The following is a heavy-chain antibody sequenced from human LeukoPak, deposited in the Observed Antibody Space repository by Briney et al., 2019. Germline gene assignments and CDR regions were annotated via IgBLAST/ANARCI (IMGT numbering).Heavy chain of an antibody. CDR1: GFTFSSYS. V-gene: IGHV3-21*01. CDR2: ISSSSSYI. Sequence: GGSLRLSCAASGFTFSSYSMNWVRQAPGKGLEWVSSISSSSSYIYYADSAKGRFTISRDNAKNSLYLQMNSLRAEDTAVYYCARDGSVVPAAMDVWGQGTTVTVSS. D-gene: IGHD2-2*01. J-gene: IGHJ6*02. CDR3: ARDGSVVPAAMDV.